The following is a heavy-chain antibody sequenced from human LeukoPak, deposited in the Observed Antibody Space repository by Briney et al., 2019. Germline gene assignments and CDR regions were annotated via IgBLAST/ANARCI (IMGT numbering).Heavy chain of an antibody. CDR1: GFTLSSYC. CDR3: AKEFLRYCSSNSCDPFQH. V-gene: IGHV3-30*18. J-gene: IGHJ1*01. D-gene: IGHD2-2*01. Sequence: PGRSLRLSCAASGFTLSSYCMHWVRQAPAARREGVAVISYDGSNKYYPDSVKGRFTISRDNSKNTLYLQMNSLRAEDTAVYYCAKEFLRYCSSNSCDPFQHWGQGTLVNVSS. CDR2: ISYDGSNK.